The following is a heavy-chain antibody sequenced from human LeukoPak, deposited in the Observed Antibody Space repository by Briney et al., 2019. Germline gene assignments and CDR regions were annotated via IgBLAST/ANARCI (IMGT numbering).Heavy chain of an antibody. CDR1: GYTFTSYG. V-gene: IGHV1-18*01. CDR3: ATLDHYDILTGSTQAVK. J-gene: IGHJ4*02. D-gene: IGHD3-9*01. Sequence: ASVKVSCKASGYTFTSYGISWVRQAPGQGLEWMGWISAYNGNTNYAQKLQGRVTMTEDTSTDTAYMELSSLRSEDTAVYYCATLDHYDILTGSTQAVKWGQGTLVTVSS. CDR2: ISAYNGNT.